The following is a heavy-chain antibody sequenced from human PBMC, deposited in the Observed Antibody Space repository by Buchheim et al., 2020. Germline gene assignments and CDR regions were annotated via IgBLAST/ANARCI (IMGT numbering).Heavy chain of an antibody. D-gene: IGHD4-17*01. CDR3: ATGHYGDYVGFDH. CDR1: GVSISINNYY. J-gene: IGHJ4*02. Sequence: QVQLQESGPGLVEPSETLSLTCTVSGVSISINNYYWGWVRQPPGKGLEWIGVIYYRGSDYYNPSLESRVTIAVDPSRKHFSLRLNSVTAADTAVYYCATGHYGDYVGFDHWGQGTL. CDR2: IYYRGSD. V-gene: IGHV4-39*01.